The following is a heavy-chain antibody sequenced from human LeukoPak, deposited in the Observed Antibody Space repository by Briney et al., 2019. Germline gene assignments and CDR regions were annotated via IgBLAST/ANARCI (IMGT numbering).Heavy chain of an antibody. Sequence: GASVKVSCKVSGYTLTELSMHWVRQAPGKGLEWMGGFDPEDGETIYAQKFQGRVTMTEDTSTDTAYMELSSLRSEDTALYYCARDVTGYSSSWYDEGNYYSYMDVWGKGTTVTVSS. J-gene: IGHJ6*03. D-gene: IGHD6-13*01. CDR3: ARDVTGYSSSWYDEGNYYSYMDV. V-gene: IGHV1-24*01. CDR2: FDPEDGET. CDR1: GYTLTELS.